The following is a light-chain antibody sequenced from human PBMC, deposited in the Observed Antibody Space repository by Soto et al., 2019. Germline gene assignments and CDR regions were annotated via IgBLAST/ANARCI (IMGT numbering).Light chain of an antibody. CDR1: QSVSSNY. J-gene: IGKJ5*01. CDR2: GAT. CDR3: QQRSDWIT. Sequence: EIVLTQSPGTLSLSPGERATLSCRASQSVSSNYLAWYQQKPGQAPRLLIYGATSRATGIPDRFSGSVSGTDFTLTISRLEPEDFAVYYCQQRSDWITVGQGTRLEIK. V-gene: IGKV3D-20*02.